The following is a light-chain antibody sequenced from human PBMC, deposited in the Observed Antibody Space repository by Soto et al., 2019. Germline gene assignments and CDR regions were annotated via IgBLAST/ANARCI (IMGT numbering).Light chain of an antibody. Sequence: EIAMTQSPATLSVSPGERGTLSCRASQSVSSNLAWYQQKPGQAPRLLIYAASARATGIPARFSGSGSGTDFTLTISSLQSEDFAVYYCQQYNNWPYTFGQGTSVEIK. CDR2: AAS. CDR1: QSVSSN. J-gene: IGKJ2*01. V-gene: IGKV3-15*01. CDR3: QQYNNWPYT.